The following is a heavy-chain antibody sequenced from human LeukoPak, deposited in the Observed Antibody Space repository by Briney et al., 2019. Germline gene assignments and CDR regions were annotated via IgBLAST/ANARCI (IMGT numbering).Heavy chain of an antibody. CDR1: GGSISSYY. J-gene: IGHJ6*04. D-gene: IGHD2-15*01. CDR2: IYYSGST. CDR3: ARGIVDYYYGMDV. Sequence: SETLSLTCTVSGGSISSYYWSWIRQPPGKGLEWIGYIYYSGSTNYNPSLKSRVTISVDTSKNQFSLKLGSVTAADTAVYYCARGIVDYYYGMDVWGKGTTVTVSS. V-gene: IGHV4-59*01.